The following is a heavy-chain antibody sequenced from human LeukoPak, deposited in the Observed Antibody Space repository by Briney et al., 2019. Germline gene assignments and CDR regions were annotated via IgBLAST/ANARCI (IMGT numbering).Heavy chain of an antibody. V-gene: IGHV1-18*01. CDR1: GYTFTIYG. Sequence: ASVKVSCKASGYTFTIYGISWVRPDPGQGLGWIGWIRVYNGNTNYVQKLQGRVTMTTDTSTNTAYMELRSLRSDDTAVDYCARGLRAAARPGDWYYYMDVWGKGTTVTVSS. J-gene: IGHJ6*03. CDR3: ARGLRAAARPGDWYYYMDV. CDR2: IRVYNGNT. D-gene: IGHD6-6*01.